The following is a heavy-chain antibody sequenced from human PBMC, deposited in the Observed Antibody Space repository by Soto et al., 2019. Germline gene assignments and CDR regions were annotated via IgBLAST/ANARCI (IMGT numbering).Heavy chain of an antibody. D-gene: IGHD6-19*01. Sequence: NPSETLSLTCAVSGGSISSSNWWSWVRQPPGKGLEWIGEIYHSGSTNYNPSLKSRVTISVDKSKNQFSLKLSSVTAADTAVYYCARDKGIAVASYGAFEIWGQGTMVTVSS. CDR2: IYHSGST. J-gene: IGHJ3*02. CDR3: ARDKGIAVASYGAFEI. V-gene: IGHV4-4*02. CDR1: GGSISSSNW.